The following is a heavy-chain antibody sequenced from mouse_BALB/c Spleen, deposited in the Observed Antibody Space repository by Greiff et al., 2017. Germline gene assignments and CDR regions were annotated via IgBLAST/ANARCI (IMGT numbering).Heavy chain of an antibody. Sequence: VKLVESGPGLVAPSQSLSITCTVSGFSLTSYGVHWVRQPPGKGLEWLGVIWAGGSTNYNSALMSRLSISKDNSKSQVFLKMNSLQTDDTAMYYCARDGLYDYDEGFAYWGQGTLVTVSA. CDR3: ARDGLYDYDEGFAY. D-gene: IGHD2-4*01. V-gene: IGHV2-9*02. CDR1: GFSLTSYG. J-gene: IGHJ3*01. CDR2: IWAGGST.